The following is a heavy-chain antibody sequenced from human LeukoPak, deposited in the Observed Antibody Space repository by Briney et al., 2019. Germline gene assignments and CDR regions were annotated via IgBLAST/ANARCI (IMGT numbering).Heavy chain of an antibody. Sequence: PSETLSLTCTVSGGSISSSSYYWGWIRQPPGKGLEWLGEINHSGSTNYNPSLKSRVTISVDTSKNPFSLKLSSVTAADTAVYYCARRKVILLWFGDRRGWFDPWGQGTLVTVSS. CDR3: ARRKVILLWFGDRRGWFDP. V-gene: IGHV4-39*07. CDR1: GGSISSSSYY. D-gene: IGHD3-10*01. J-gene: IGHJ5*02. CDR2: INHSGST.